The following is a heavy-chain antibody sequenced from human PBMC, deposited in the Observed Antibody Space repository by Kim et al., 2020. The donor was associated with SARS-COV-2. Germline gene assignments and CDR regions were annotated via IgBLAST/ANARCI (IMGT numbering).Heavy chain of an antibody. CDR2: MNPNSLHT. Sequence: ASVKVSCKTSGYSFSNFDINWVRQAAGQGLEWMGWMNPNSLHTGYPHRFQGRVTMPRNTSISTAYMELSSLRSDDTAVYYFAGAGRVAVGYTGMYYFDSWGQGTLVTVSS. V-gene: IGHV1-8*01. CDR1: GYSFSNFD. J-gene: IGHJ4*02. D-gene: IGHD2-15*01. CDR3: AGAGRVAVGYTGMYYFDS.